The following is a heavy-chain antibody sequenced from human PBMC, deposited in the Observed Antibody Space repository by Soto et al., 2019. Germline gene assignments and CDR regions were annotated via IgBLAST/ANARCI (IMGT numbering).Heavy chain of an antibody. J-gene: IGHJ3*02. CDR1: GFTFSSYG. Sequence: QVQLVESGGGVVQPGRSLRLSCAVSGFTFSSYGMHWVRQAPGKGLEWVAVISYDGSNKYYADSVKGRFTISRDNSKNTLYLQMNSLRAEDTAVYYCAKGPGYYDYIWGSYDAFDIWGQGTMVTVSS. D-gene: IGHD3-16*01. CDR3: AKGPGYYDYIWGSYDAFDI. CDR2: ISYDGSNK. V-gene: IGHV3-30*18.